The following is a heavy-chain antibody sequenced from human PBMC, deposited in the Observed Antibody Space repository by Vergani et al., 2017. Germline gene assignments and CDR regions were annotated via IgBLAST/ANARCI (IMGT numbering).Heavy chain of an antibody. D-gene: IGHD3-10*01. CDR3: ARGRPLRGPPAY. Sequence: QVQLVQSGAEVKKPGSSVKVSCKASGGTFRSYAISWVRQAPGQGLEWIGGIIPIFGTANYAQNFQGRVTMTADESTSTAYMELSSLRSEDTAVYYCARGRPLRGPPAYWGQGTLVTVSS. J-gene: IGHJ4*02. CDR2: IIPIFGTA. CDR1: GGTFRSYA. V-gene: IGHV1-69*01.